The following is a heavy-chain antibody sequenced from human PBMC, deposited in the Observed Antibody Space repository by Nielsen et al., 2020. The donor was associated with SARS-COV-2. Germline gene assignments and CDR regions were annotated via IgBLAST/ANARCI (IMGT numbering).Heavy chain of an antibody. CDR1: GFPFSSYG. J-gene: IGHJ4*02. V-gene: IGHV3-30*03. CDR3: ARVVSEYGDYAHFDY. CDR2: ISYDGRDK. D-gene: IGHD4-17*01. Sequence: GESLKISCVGSGFPFSSYGLHWVRQAPGKGLEWVASISYDGRDKFYADFLKGRITISRDNSKNTLFLQMNSLRVEDTAVYYCARVVSEYGDYAHFDYWGQGTLVTVSS.